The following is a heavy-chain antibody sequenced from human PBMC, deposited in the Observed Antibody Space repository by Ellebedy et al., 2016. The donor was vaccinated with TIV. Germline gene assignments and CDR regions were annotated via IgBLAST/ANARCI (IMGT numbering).Heavy chain of an antibody. CDR3: AGLIVATIVADY. D-gene: IGHD5-12*01. CDR1: GFTFTDYY. V-gene: IGHV1-2*02. CDR2: INGNSGVT. Sequence: ASVKVSCKTSGFTFTDYYMHWVRQAPGQGLEWMGWINGNSGVTNYAQKFQGRVTITADKSTSTAYMELSSLRSEDTAVYYCAGLIVATIVADYWGQGTLVTVSS. J-gene: IGHJ4*02.